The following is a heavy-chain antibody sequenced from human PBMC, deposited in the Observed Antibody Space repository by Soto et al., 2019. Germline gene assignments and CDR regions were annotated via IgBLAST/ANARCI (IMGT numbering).Heavy chain of an antibody. CDR1: GASVSSGSFY. J-gene: IGHJ4*02. CDR2: IYNNETF. V-gene: IGHV4-61*01. Sequence: SETLSLTCSVSGASVSSGSFYWSWIRQPPGKGLEWIGFIYNNETFNYNPSLKSRVTLSVDTSKHQFSLKLSSVTAADTAVYYCARVPLRYSSSHNFDSWRQGALVTVSS. D-gene: IGHD6-19*01. CDR3: ARVPLRYSSSHNFDS.